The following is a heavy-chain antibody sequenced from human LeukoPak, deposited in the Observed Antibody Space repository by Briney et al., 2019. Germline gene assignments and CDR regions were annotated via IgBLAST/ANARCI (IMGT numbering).Heavy chain of an antibody. D-gene: IGHD2-15*01. J-gene: IGHJ5*02. V-gene: IGHV1-2*02. Sequence: ASVKVSCKASGYTFTGHYMHWVRQAPGQGLEWMGWINPNSGGTNYAQKFQGRVTMTRDTSISTAYMELSRLRSDDTAVYYCARAEFVVESWFDPWGQGTLVTVSS. CDR1: GYTFTGHY. CDR2: INPNSGGT. CDR3: ARAEFVVESWFDP.